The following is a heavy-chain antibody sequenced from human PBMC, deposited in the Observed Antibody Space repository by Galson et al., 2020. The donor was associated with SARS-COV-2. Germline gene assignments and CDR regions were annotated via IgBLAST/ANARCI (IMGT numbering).Heavy chain of an antibody. CDR3: VRQNVALPSSNSQPPKTNWFDP. Sequence: HGESLKISCKTSGYSFTSYWIAWVRQTPGKGLEWMGRLTPSDFSVNYSPSFQGHVTISADKSTRTAYLQWSSLKASDTAMYYCVRQNVALPSSNSQPPKTNWFDPWGQGTLVTVSS. D-gene: IGHD2-2*01. CDR1: GYSFTSYW. J-gene: IGHJ5*02. V-gene: IGHV5-10-1*01. CDR2: LTPSDFSV.